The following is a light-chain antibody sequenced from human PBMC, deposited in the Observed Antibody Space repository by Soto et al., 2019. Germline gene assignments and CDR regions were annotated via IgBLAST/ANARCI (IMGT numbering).Light chain of an antibody. Sequence: EIVLTQSPGTLSLSPGERATLSCRASQSVSSSYLAWYQQKPRQAPRLFIYGASSRATGIPDRFSGSGSGTDFTLTISRLEPEDFAVYYCHQYDSSPLTFGGGTKVEIK. J-gene: IGKJ4*01. V-gene: IGKV3-20*01. CDR1: QSVSSSY. CDR2: GAS. CDR3: HQYDSSPLT.